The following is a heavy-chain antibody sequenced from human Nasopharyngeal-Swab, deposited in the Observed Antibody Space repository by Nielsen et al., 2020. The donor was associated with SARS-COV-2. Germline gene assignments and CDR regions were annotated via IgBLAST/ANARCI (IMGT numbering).Heavy chain of an antibody. D-gene: IGHD3-16*02. CDR2: INHSGST. CDR1: GGSFSGYY. CDR3: ARPHLPRYDYVWGSYRYVDAFDI. Sequence: SETLSLTYAVYGGSFSGYYWSWIRQPPGKGLEWIGEINHSGSTNYNPSLKSRVTISVDTSKNQFSLKLSSVTAADTAVYYCARPHLPRYDYVWGSYRYVDAFDIWGQGTMVTVSS. J-gene: IGHJ3*02. V-gene: IGHV4-34*01.